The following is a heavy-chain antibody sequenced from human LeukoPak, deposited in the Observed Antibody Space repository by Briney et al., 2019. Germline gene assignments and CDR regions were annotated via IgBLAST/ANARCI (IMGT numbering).Heavy chain of an antibody. CDR1: GTTFSNYA. V-gene: IGHV3-23*01. J-gene: IGHJ4*02. D-gene: IGHD1-26*01. CDR2: ISGSGGST. Sequence: GGSLRLSCAASGTTFSNYAMSWVRQAPGKGLEWVSAISGSGGSTYYADSVKGRFTISRDNSKNTLYLQMNSLRAEDTAVYYCAKDPGYSGSYPSFDYWGQGTLVTVSS. CDR3: AKDPGYSGSYPSFDY.